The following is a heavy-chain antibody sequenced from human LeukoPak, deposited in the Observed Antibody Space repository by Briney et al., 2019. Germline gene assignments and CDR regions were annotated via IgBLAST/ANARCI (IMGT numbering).Heavy chain of an antibody. J-gene: IGHJ4*02. CDR1: GFTFSSYG. D-gene: IGHD3-22*01. V-gene: IGHV3-30*18. CDR3: AKSLNYYDSSGYYGD. Sequence: GRSLRLSCAASGFTFSSYGMHWVRQAPGKGLEWVAVISYDGSNKHYADSVKGRFTISRDNSKNTLHLQMNSLRAEDTAVYYCAKSLNYYDSSGYYGDWGQGTLVTVSS. CDR2: ISYDGSNK.